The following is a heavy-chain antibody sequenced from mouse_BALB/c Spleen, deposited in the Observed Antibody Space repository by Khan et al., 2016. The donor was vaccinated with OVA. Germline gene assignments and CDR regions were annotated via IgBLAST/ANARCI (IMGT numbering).Heavy chain of an antibody. CDR1: GFTFSSYG. Sequence: EVNVVESGGGLVQPGGSRKLSCAASGFTFSSYGMHWVRQAPEKGLEWVAYISGDSSTIYYTDTVKGRVTISRDNPKNTLSLQMTSLMSEDTAMYYCATSYYYGYYFDYWGPGTTLTVSS. D-gene: IGHD1-1*01. J-gene: IGHJ2*01. CDR2: ISGDSSTI. V-gene: IGHV5-17*02. CDR3: ATSYYYGYYFDY.